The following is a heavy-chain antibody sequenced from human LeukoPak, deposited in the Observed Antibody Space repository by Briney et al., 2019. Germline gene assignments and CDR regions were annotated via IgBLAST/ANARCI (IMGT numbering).Heavy chain of an antibody. V-gene: IGHV3-48*03. Sequence: KAGGSLRLSCAASGFTFSSYEMNWVRQAPGKGLEWVSYISSSGSTIYYADSVKGRFTISRDNAKNSLYLQMNSLRAEDTAVYYCAYRLGYYDSSGSGHYWGQGTLVTVSS. J-gene: IGHJ4*02. D-gene: IGHD3-22*01. CDR2: ISSSGSTI. CDR3: AYRLGYYDSSGSGHY. CDR1: GFTFSSYE.